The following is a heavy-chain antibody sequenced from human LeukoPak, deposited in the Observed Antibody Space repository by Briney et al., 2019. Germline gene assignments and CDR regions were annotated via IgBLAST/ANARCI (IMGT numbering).Heavy chain of an antibody. CDR3: ARSNGGYYSTIFDY. V-gene: IGHV3-66*01. CDR2: IYSGGST. J-gene: IGHJ4*02. Sequence: PGGSLRLSCAASGFTVSSNYMSWVRQAPGKGLEWVSVIYSGGSTYYADSVKGRFTISRDNSKNTLYLQMNSLRAEDTAVYYCARSNGGYYSTIFDYWGQGTLVTVSS. CDR1: GFTVSSNY. D-gene: IGHD3-22*01.